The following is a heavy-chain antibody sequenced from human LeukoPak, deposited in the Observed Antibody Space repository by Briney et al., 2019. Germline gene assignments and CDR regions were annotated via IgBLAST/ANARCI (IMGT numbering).Heavy chain of an antibody. CDR3: ARDRSPPATSVGTTYYFDY. CDR2: INPSGGLI. D-gene: IGHD1-1*01. J-gene: IGHJ4*02. V-gene: IGHV1-46*01. Sequence: ASVKVSCKASGYTFTTYHMHWVRQAPGQGLEWMGIINPSGGLITYAQRFQGRVTMTSDTSTSTIYMELKSLRSEDTAVYYCARDRSPPATSVGTTYYFDYWGQGTLVTVSS. CDR1: GYTFTTYH.